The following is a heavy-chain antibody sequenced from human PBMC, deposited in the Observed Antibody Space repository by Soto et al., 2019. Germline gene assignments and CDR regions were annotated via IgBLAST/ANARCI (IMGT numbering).Heavy chain of an antibody. V-gene: IGHV3-9*01. CDR3: AKDASGWPSPPLDY. D-gene: IGHD6-19*01. CDR2: ISWHSGTI. Sequence: EVQLVESGGGLVQPGRSLRLSCAASGFTFDDYAMHWVRQAPGKGLEWVSGISWHSGTIDYADSVKGRFTISRDNAKNSLYLQMNGLRAEDTALYYCAKDASGWPSPPLDYWGQGTLVTVSS. J-gene: IGHJ4*02. CDR1: GFTFDDYA.